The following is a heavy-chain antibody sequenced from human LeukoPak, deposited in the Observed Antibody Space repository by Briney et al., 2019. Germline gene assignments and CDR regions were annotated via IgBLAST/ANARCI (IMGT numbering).Heavy chain of an antibody. CDR2: ISAYNGNT. CDR1: GYTFTSYG. J-gene: IGHJ3*02. V-gene: IGHV1-18*01. CDR3: ASSNCGGDCGDAFDI. D-gene: IGHD2-21*02. Sequence: ASVKVSCKASGYTFTSYGISWVRQAPGQGLEWMGWISAYNGNTNYAQKLQGRVTMTTDTSTSTAYMELRSLRSDDTAVYYCASSNCGGDCGDAFDIWGQGTMVTVSS.